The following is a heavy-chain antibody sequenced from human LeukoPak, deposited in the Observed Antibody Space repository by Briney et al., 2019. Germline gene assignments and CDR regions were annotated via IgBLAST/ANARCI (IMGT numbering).Heavy chain of an antibody. J-gene: IGHJ4*02. CDR2: ISYDGSNK. Sequence: QSGGSLRLSCAASGFTFSSHGMHWVRQAPGKGLEWVAVISYDGSNKYYADSVKGRFTVSRDNAKNTLYLQMNSLRTEDTAVYYCAKTVSNGWYVFDYWGQGTLVTVSS. CDR1: GFTFSSHG. V-gene: IGHV3-30*18. CDR3: AKTVSNGWYVFDY. D-gene: IGHD6-19*01.